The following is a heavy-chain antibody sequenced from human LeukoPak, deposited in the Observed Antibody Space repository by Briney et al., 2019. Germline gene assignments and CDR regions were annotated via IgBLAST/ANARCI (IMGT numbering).Heavy chain of an antibody. CDR3: ASFSDVRFGEFVDY. Sequence: ASVKVFCKASGYTFTGYYMHWVRQAPGQGLEWVGWINPNSGGTNYAQKFQGRVTITRDTSISTAYMELSRLRSDDTAVYYCASFSDVRFGEFVDYWGQGTLVTVSS. D-gene: IGHD3-10*01. CDR1: GYTFTGYY. J-gene: IGHJ4*02. CDR2: INPNSGGT. V-gene: IGHV1-2*02.